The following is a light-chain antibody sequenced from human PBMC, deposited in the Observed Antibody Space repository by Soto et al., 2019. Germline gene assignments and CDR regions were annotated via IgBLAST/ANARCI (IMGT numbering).Light chain of an antibody. CDR3: SSYTSSSTYV. CDR2: EVS. V-gene: IGLV2-14*01. CDR1: SSDVGDYNY. J-gene: IGLJ1*01. Sequence: QSALTQPASVSGSPGQSITISCTGTSSDVGDYNYVSWYQQVPGKAPKVMIYEVSNRPSGVSNRFSGSKPGITASLTISGLQAEDEADYYCSSYTSSSTYVFGTGTKVTVL.